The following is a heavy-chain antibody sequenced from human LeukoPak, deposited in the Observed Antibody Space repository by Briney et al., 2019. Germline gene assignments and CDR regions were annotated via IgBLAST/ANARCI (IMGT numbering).Heavy chain of an antibody. V-gene: IGHV4-34*01. CDR2: INHSGST. J-gene: IGHJ4*02. Sequence: SETLSLTSAVYVGSFSGYYWSGIRHPPGKGLWWIGEINHSGSTNNKPSLKSRVTISVDTSKNQFSLKLSSVTAADTAVYYCARGYQRLGEFHYFDYWGQGTLVTVSS. D-gene: IGHD3-16*01. CDR1: VGSFSGYY. CDR3: ARGYQRLGEFHYFDY.